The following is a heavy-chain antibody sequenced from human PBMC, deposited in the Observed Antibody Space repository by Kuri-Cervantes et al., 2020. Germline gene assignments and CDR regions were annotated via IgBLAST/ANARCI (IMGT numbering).Heavy chain of an antibody. J-gene: IGHJ4*02. CDR1: GFTFSSYG. V-gene: IGHV3-30*03. Sequence: GESLKISCAASGFTFSSYGMHWVRQAPGKGLEWVAVISYDGSNKYYADSVKGRFTISRDNSKNTLYLQMNSLRAEDTAVYYCALMTTVTDFDYWGQGTLVTVSS. CDR3: ALMTTVTDFDY. CDR2: ISYDGSNK. D-gene: IGHD4-17*01.